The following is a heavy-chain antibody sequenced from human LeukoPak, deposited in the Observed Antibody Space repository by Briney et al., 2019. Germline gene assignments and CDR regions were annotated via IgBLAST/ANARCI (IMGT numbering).Heavy chain of an antibody. D-gene: IGHD2-2*01. J-gene: IGHJ5*02. CDR2: INPNSGGT. CDR1: GYTFTGYY. V-gene: IGHV1-2*02. Sequence: ASVKVSCKASGYTFTGYYMHWVRQAPGQGLEWMGWINPNSGGTNYAQKFQGRVTMTRDTSISTAYMELSGLRSDDTAVYYCARGALIVVPAAIPTHPWGQGTLVTVSS. CDR3: ARGALIVVPAAIPTHP.